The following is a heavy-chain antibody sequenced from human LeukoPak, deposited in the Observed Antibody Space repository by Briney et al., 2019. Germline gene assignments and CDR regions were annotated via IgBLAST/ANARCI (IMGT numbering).Heavy chain of an antibody. V-gene: IGHV4-39*02. J-gene: IGHJ4*02. CDR2: IFYTGKT. Sequence: PSETLSLTCTVSGGSVDTSDYYWGWIRQSPGKGPEWLGDIFYTGKTNYNPSLRGRVTISIDTSKNLFSLRLTSVTAADTAVYYCSRIFDSWGQGTLVSVSS. CDR3: SRIFDS. CDR1: GGSVDTSDYY.